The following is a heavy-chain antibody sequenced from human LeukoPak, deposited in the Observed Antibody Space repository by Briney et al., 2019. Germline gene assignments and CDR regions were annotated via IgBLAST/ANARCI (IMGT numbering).Heavy chain of an antibody. CDR1: GYTFTSYY. D-gene: IGHD3-9*01. V-gene: IGHV1-46*03. J-gene: IGHJ4*02. Sequence: ASVKVSCKASGYTFTSYYMHWVRQAPGQGLEWMGIINPSGGSTSYAQKFQGRVTMTRDTSTSTVYMELSSLRSEDTAMYYCARWEGANFDWPRIDYWGQGTLVTVSS. CDR2: INPSGGST. CDR3: ARWEGANFDWPRIDY.